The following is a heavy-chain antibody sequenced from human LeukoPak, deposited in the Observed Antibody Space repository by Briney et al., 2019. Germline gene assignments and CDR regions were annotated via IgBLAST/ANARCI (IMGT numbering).Heavy chain of an antibody. D-gene: IGHD5-24*01. CDR1: GFTFSSYA. J-gene: IGHJ4*02. Sequence: PGGSLRLSCAASGFTFSSYAMSWVRQAPGKGLEWVSVIYSTGGTYYADSVKGRFTISRDNSRNTVYLHMSSLKTEDTAVYLCARDGRRDGYNWGQGTLVTVSS. CDR2: IYSTGGT. CDR3: ARDGRRDGYN. V-gene: IGHV3-66*01.